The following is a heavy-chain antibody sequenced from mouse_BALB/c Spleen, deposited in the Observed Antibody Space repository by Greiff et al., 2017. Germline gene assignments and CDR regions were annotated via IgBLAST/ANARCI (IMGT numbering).Heavy chain of an antibody. Sequence: QVQLQQSGPGLVAPSQSLSITCTVSGFSLTGYGVNWVRQPPGKGLEWLGMIWGDGSTDYNSALKSRLSISKDNSKSQVFLKMNSLQTDDTARYYCARALRQIGLRVYFDYWGQGTTLTVSS. D-gene: IGHD3-2*01. CDR3: ARALRQIGLRVYFDY. V-gene: IGHV2-6-7*01. CDR2: IWGDGST. J-gene: IGHJ2*01. CDR1: GFSLTGYG.